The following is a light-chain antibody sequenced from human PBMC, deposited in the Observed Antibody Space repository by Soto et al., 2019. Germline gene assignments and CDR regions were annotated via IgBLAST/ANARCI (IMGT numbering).Light chain of an antibody. CDR2: GAS. J-gene: IGKJ5*01. V-gene: IGKV3-20*01. CDR3: QHYGSSLSIT. Sequence: EIVLTQSPGTLSLSPGERATLSCRARQSVSSNYLAWYQQKPGQAPRLLIYGASSRATGIPDRFSGRWSGTDFTLTISRLEPEDFAVYYCQHYGSSLSITFGQGTRLEIK. CDR1: QSVSSNY.